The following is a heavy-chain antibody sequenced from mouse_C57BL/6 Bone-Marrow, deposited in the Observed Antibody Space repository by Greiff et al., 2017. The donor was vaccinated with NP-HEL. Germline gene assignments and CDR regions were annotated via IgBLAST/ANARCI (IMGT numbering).Heavy chain of an antibody. Sequence: ASGIDFSRYWMSWVRRAPGKGLEWIGEINPDSSTINYAPSLKDKFIISRDNAKNTLYLQMSKVRSEDTALYYCARSLDGYYWYFDVWGTGTTVTVSS. CDR3: ARSLDGYYWYFDV. V-gene: IGHV4-1*01. D-gene: IGHD2-3*01. CDR1: GIDFSRYW. CDR2: INPDSSTI. J-gene: IGHJ1*03.